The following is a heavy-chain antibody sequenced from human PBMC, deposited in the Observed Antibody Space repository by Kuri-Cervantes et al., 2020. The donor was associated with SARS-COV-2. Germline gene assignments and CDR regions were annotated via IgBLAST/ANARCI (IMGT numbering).Heavy chain of an antibody. Sequence: SVKVSCKASGGTFSSYAISWVRQAPGQGLEWMGRIIPILGIANYAQKFQGRVTITADKSTSTAYMELSSLRSEDTAVYYCASGGITMIVVAHPFDYWGQGTLVTVSS. J-gene: IGHJ4*02. V-gene: IGHV1-69*04. CDR3: ASGGITMIVVAHPFDY. D-gene: IGHD3-22*01. CDR1: GGTFSSYA. CDR2: IIPILGIA.